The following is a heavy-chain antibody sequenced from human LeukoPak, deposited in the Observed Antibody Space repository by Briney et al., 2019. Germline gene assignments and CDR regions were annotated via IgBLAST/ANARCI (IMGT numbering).Heavy chain of an antibody. D-gene: IGHD3-22*01. CDR1: GYTFTGYY. CDR2: INPNSGGT. J-gene: IGHJ4*02. V-gene: IGHV1-2*02. CDR3: ASESYYYDSSGYYPSRFDY. Sequence: ASVKVSCKASGYTFTGYYMHWVRQAPGQGLEWMGWINPNSGGTNYAQKFQGRVTMTRDTSISTAYMELSRLRSDDTAVYYCASESYYYDSSGYYPSRFDYWGQGTLVTVSS.